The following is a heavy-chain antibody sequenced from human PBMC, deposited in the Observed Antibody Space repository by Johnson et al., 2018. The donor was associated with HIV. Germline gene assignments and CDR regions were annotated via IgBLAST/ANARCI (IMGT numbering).Heavy chain of an antibody. J-gene: IGHJ3*02. V-gene: IGHV3-64*01. CDR3: AKGDTVVGAKYAFDI. CDR2: TDNKGRNT. CDR1: GFRFSNAW. D-gene: IGHD1-26*01. Sequence: VQLVESGGGVVQPGGSLRLSCTASGFRFSNAWMGWVRQAPGKGLEYVSGTDNKGRNTYYANSVKGRFTIFRDNSKNTLYLQMGSLRAEDTAVYYCAKGDTVVGAKYAFDIWGQGTMVTVSS.